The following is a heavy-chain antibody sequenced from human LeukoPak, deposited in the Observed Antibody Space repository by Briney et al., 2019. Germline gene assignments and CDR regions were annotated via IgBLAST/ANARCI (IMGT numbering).Heavy chain of an antibody. CDR3: ARVHRPYNIGLMDY. D-gene: IGHD6-25*01. J-gene: IGHJ4*02. CDR1: GFTFRDYA. Sequence: ASVKVSCKTSGFTFRDYAIGWVRHVPGQGLERMGWISGYNDNTNFAQRLQDRISMATDTSTDTAYMTLRSLRSDDTAVYFCARVHRPYNIGLMDYWGQGTQITVSS. V-gene: IGHV1-18*01. CDR2: ISGYNDNT.